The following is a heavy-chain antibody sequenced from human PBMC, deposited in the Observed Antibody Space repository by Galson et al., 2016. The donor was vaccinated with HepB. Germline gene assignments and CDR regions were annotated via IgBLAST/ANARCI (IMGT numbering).Heavy chain of an antibody. V-gene: IGHV3-30*18. Sequence: SLRLSCAASGFTFSSYGMHWVRQAPGKGLEWVAVISYDGSNEYYGYSVKGRFTISRDNSKSTLYLQMNNVTTEGTAVYYCAKTPRILRYFDWISGLDYWGQGTLVIVSS. D-gene: IGHD3-9*01. CDR3: AKTPRILRYFDWISGLDY. CDR1: GFTFSSYG. J-gene: IGHJ4*02. CDR2: ISYDGSNE.